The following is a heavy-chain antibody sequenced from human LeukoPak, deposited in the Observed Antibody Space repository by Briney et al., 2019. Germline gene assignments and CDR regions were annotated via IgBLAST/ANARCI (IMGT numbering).Heavy chain of an antibody. D-gene: IGHD3-22*01. CDR3: ARTAYDSSAYYDY. V-gene: IGHV3-74*01. Sequence: GGSLRLSCAASGFTFSSYWMHWVRQAPGKGLGWVSRINSDGSGTTYADSVKGRFTISRDNAKNTLYLQMNSLRAEDTAVYYCARTAYDSSAYYDYWGQGILVTVSS. J-gene: IGHJ4*02. CDR2: INSDGSGT. CDR1: GFTFSSYW.